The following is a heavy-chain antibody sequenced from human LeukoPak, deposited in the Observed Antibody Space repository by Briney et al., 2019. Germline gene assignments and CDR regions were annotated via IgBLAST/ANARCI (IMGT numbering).Heavy chain of an antibody. CDR1: GFTFSSYA. D-gene: IGHD2-8*01. Sequence: PGGSLRLSCAASGFTFSSYAMSWVRQAPGKGLEWVSAISGSGGSTYYADSVKGRFTISRDNSKNTLYLQMNSLRAEDTAVYYCAKDQGYCTNGVCPALDYWGQGTLVTVSS. CDR3: AKDQGYCTNGVCPALDY. V-gene: IGHV3-23*01. CDR2: ISGSGGST. J-gene: IGHJ4*02.